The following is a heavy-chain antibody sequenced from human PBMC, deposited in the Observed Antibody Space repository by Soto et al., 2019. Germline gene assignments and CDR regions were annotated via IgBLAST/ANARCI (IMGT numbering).Heavy chain of an antibody. V-gene: IGHV1-69*06. CDR3: ARDVPPQSIAAAGPSYYYYGMDV. J-gene: IGHJ6*02. CDR1: GGTFSSYA. CDR2: IIPIFGTA. D-gene: IGHD6-13*01. Sequence: SVKVSCKASGGTFSSYAISGVRQAPGQGLEWMGGIIPIFGTANYAQKFQGRVTITADKSTSTAYMELSSLRSEDTAVYYCARDVPPQSIAAAGPSYYYYGMDVWGQGTTVTVSS.